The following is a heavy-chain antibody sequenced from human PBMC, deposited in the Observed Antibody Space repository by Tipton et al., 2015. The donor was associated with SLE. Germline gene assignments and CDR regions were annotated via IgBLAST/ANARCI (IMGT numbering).Heavy chain of an antibody. D-gene: IGHD2-2*01. Sequence: QSGAEVKKPGASVKVSCKASGYTFTSYDINWVRQATGQGLEWMGWMNPNSGNTGYAQKFQGRVTMTRNTSISTAYMELSSLRSEDTAVYYCARGKVPAAMSGGYYYYYGMDVWGQGTTVTVSS. V-gene: IGHV1-8*02. J-gene: IGHJ6*02. CDR1: GYTFTSYD. CDR2: MNPNSGNT. CDR3: ARGKVPAAMSGGYYYYYGMDV.